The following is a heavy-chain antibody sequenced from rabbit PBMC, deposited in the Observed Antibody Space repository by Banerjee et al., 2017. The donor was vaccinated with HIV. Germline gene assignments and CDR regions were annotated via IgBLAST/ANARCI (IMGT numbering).Heavy chain of an antibody. CDR1: GFSLSSSYY. CDR2: VYTGSTGST. D-gene: IGHD1-1*01. V-gene: IGHV1S40*01. J-gene: IGHJ4*01. Sequence: QSLEESGGDLVQPGASLTLTCTASGFSLSSSYYMCWVRQAPGKGLEWIGCVYTGSTGSTDYASWAKGRFTISKTSSTTVTLQMTSLTAADTATYFCARGNTYGGGYYGNFNLWGPGTLVTVS. CDR3: ARGNTYGGGYYGNFNL.